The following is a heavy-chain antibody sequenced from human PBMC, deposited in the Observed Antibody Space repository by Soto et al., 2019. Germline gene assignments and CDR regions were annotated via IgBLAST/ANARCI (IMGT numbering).Heavy chain of an antibody. CDR2: INAGNGNT. CDR1: GYTFTSYA. D-gene: IGHD2-2*01. CDR3: AREAVVPAAMPYYYYYMDV. V-gene: IGHV1-3*01. Sequence: ASVKVSCKASGYTFTSYAMHWVRQAPGQRLEWMGWINAGNGNTKYSQKFQGRVTITRDTSASTAYMELSSLRSEDTAVYYCAREAVVPAAMPYYYYYMDVWGKGTTVTVSS. J-gene: IGHJ6*03.